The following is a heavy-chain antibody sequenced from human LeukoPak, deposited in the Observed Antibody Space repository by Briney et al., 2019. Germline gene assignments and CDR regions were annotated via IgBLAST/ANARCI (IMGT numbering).Heavy chain of an antibody. CDR1: GFTFDDFS. J-gene: IGHJ4*02. Sequence: GGSLRLSCAASGFTFDDFSMHWVRQAPGKGLEWVSLIGWNGGDTHYADSVKGRFTVSWDKSKNSLYLQMNSLRSEDTALYHCAKEARGSSWTGFDYWGQGALVIVAS. CDR3: AKEARGSSWTGFDY. D-gene: IGHD6-13*01. CDR2: IGWNGGDT. V-gene: IGHV3-43*01.